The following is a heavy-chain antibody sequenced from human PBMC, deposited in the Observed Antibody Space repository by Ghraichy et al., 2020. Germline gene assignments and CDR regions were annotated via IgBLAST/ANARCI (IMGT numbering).Heavy chain of an antibody. J-gene: IGHJ6*02. V-gene: IGHV3-30*18. CDR2: ISYDGSNK. Sequence: GGSLRLSCAASGFTFSSYGMHWVRQAPGKGLEWVAVISYDGSNKYYADSVKGRFTISRDNSKNTLYLQMNSLRAEDTAVYYCAKPTRGMWDYYDIKNGMDVWGQGTTVTVSS. D-gene: IGHD3-22*01. CDR3: AKPTRGMWDYYDIKNGMDV. CDR1: GFTFSSYG.